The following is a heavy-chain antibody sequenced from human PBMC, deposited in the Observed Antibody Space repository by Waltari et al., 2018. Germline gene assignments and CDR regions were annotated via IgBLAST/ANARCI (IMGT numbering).Heavy chain of an antibody. CDR1: GYTFTGYY. CDR3: ARDLDSSGSSI. Sequence: QVQLVQSGAEVKKPGASVKVSCKASGYTFTGYYMHWVRQAPGQGLEWMGWINPNSGGTNYAQKCQGRVTMTRDTSISTAYMELSRLRSDDTAVYYCARDLDSSGSSIWGQGTLVTVSS. V-gene: IGHV1-2*02. J-gene: IGHJ4*02. D-gene: IGHD3-22*01. CDR2: INPNSGGT.